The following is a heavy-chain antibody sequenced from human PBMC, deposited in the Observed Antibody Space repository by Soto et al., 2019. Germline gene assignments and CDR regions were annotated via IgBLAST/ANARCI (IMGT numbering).Heavy chain of an antibody. V-gene: IGHV1-69*01. CDR2: IIPIFGTP. D-gene: IGHD3-10*01. CDR1: GGIFSTYA. CDR3: ASDRYDYGSGNYYNRIDF. J-gene: IGHJ4*02. Sequence: QVQLVQSGAEVKKPGSSVKVSCKASGGIFSTYAISWLRQAPGQGLEWMGGIIPIFGTPNYAQRFQGRVTITADESTSTDYMELSRLRSEDTAVYYCASDRYDYGSGNYYNRIDFWGQGTLVTVSS.